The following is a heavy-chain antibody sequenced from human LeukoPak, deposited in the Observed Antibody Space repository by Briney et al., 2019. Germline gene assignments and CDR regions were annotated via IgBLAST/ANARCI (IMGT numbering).Heavy chain of an antibody. CDR2: IYSGGST. CDR3: ARESGSYGLDY. V-gene: IGHV3-53*01. CDR1: GFTVSTNY. J-gene: IGHJ4*02. D-gene: IGHD1-26*01. Sequence: GGSLRLSCAASGFTVSTNYMSWVRWAPGKGLEWVSVIYSGGSTYYADSVKGRFTISRDNSKNTLYLQMHSLRAEDTAVYYCARESGSYGLDYWGQGTLVTVSS.